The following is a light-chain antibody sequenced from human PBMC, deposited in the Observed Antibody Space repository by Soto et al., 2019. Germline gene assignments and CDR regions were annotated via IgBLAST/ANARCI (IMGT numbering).Light chain of an antibody. Sequence: EIVMTQSPATLSLSPGERATLSCRASQSIGTYLAWYQKKPGQAPRLLVHDAAGRAPGVPARFSGSGSGTDFTLTISSLVTEDSAVYDCQQRSNWPPLTFGGGTTVEIK. J-gene: IGKJ4*01. V-gene: IGKV3-11*01. CDR1: QSIGTY. CDR2: DAA. CDR3: QQRSNWPPLT.